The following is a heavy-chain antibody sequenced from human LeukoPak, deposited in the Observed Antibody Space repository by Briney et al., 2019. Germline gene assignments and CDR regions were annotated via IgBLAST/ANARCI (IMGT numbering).Heavy chain of an antibody. V-gene: IGHV5-51*01. CDR1: GSRFTIYW. D-gene: IGHD2-21*02. CDR2: IDPGDSDT. J-gene: IGHJ4*02. Sequence: GAPLKISCKGSGSRFTIYWISWVRQMPGKGLEWMGIIDPGDSDTTYSPSFQGQVTFSAAKPITTSILQWTSLNASDPAIYYCARHGAYCCGDSYPYSFDYWGQGTLVTVSS. CDR3: ARHGAYCCGDSYPYSFDY.